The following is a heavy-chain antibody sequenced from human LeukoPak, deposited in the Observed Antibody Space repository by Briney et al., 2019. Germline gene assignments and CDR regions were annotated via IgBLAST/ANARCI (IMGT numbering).Heavy chain of an antibody. Sequence: GGSLRLSCAASGFTFSSYWMSWVRQAPGKGLEWVANIKQDGSEKYYVDSVKGRFTISRDNAKNSLYLQMNNLRAEDTAVYYCARDRGSSALYFDYWGQGTLVTVSS. V-gene: IGHV3-7*03. J-gene: IGHJ4*02. CDR2: IKQDGSEK. CDR1: GFTFSSYW. CDR3: ARDRGSSALYFDY. D-gene: IGHD3-10*01.